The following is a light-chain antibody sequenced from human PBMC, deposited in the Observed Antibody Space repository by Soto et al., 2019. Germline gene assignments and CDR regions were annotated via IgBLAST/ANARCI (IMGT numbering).Light chain of an antibody. CDR2: DAS. J-gene: IGKJ2*01. Sequence: DIQMTQSPSTLSASVGDRVTLTCRASQSISSWLAWYQQKPGKAPKLLIYDASSLESGVPSRFSGSGSGTDSTLTLSSLHPYDFASHYCQQYNSYSRVYTFGQGTKLEIK. CDR3: QQYNSYSRVYT. V-gene: IGKV1-5*01. CDR1: QSISSW.